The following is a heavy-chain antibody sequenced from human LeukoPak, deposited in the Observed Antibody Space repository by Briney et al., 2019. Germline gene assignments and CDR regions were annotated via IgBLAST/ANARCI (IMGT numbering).Heavy chain of an antibody. V-gene: IGHV3-7*01. CDR1: GFTFSSYW. CDR3: ARETNYYDSXRIDXXY. Sequence: GGSLRLSCAASGFTFSSYWMSWVRQAPGKGLEWVANIKQDGSEKYYVDSVKGRFTISRDNAKNSLYLQMNSLRAEDTAVYYCARETNYYDSXRIDXXYWGQGTLVTVSS. CDR2: IKQDGSEK. J-gene: IGHJ4*02. D-gene: IGHD3-22*01.